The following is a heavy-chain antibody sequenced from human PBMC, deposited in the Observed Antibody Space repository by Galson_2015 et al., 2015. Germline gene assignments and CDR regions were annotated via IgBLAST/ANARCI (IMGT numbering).Heavy chain of an antibody. V-gene: IGHV3-30-3*01. J-gene: IGHJ4*02. CDR1: GFTFSSYA. Sequence: SLRLSCAASGFTFSSYAMHWVRQAPGKGLEWVAVISYDGSNKYYADSVKGRFTISRDNSKNTLYLQMNSLRAEDTAVYYCARDRGGGGYFDYWGQGTLVTVSS. CDR3: ARDRGGGGYFDY. D-gene: IGHD3-10*01. CDR2: ISYDGSNK.